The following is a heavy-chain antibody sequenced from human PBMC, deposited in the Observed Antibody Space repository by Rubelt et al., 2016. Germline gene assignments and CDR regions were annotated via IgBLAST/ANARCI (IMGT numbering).Heavy chain of an antibody. CDR3: VREEGGSYYNY. CDR2: INSDGSST. Sequence: GSLRLSCAASGFSFSMYWMHWVRQVPGKGLVWVSRINSDGSSTNYADSVKGRFTISRDSAKNTLNLQMNSLRAEDTAVYYCVREEGGSYYNYWGQGILVTVSS. CDR1: GFSFSMYW. D-gene: IGHD1-26*01. V-gene: IGHV3-74*01. J-gene: IGHJ4*02.